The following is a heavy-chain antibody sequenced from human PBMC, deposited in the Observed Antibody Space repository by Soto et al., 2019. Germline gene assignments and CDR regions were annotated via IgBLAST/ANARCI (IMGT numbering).Heavy chain of an antibody. Sequence: LHLRESGPGLVKPSETLSLTCTVSGGSITSSSYYWGWIRQPPGKGLEWIGSIYYSGSTYYNPSLRGRVTISLDTSKNQFSLRLSSVTAADTAVYYCATQEVGGTYVYTFDPWGQGTLVTVSS. V-gene: IGHV4-39*01. CDR1: GGSITSSSYY. CDR2: IYYSGST. D-gene: IGHD1-26*01. J-gene: IGHJ5*02. CDR3: ATQEVGGTYVYTFDP.